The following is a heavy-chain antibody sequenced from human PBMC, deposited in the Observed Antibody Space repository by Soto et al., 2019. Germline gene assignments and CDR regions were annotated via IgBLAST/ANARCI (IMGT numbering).Heavy chain of an antibody. CDR3: ARHAYDFWSGHPNPRYYYGMDV. Sequence: PGESLKISCKGSGYSFTSYWIGWVRQMPGKGLEWMGIIYPGDSNTRYSPSLQGQVTISVDKSISTAYLQWSSLKATDTAMYYCARHAYDFWSGHPNPRYYYGMDVWGQGTTVTRLL. J-gene: IGHJ6*02. V-gene: IGHV5-51*01. CDR1: GYSFTSYW. D-gene: IGHD3-3*01. CDR2: IYPGDSNT.